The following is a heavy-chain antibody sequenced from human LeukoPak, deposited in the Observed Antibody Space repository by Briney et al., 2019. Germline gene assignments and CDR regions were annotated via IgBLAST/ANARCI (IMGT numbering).Heavy chain of an antibody. Sequence: NTGGSLRLSCAASGLTFSGYSMNWVRQAPGKGLEWVSSISSRSNYIYYADSVKGRFTISRDNAKSSLYRQMNSLRVEDTGVYYCARDGYYTSGRNPYFDYWGQGTLVTVSS. J-gene: IGHJ4*02. D-gene: IGHD3-10*01. CDR3: ARDGYYTSGRNPYFDY. CDR1: GLTFSGYS. V-gene: IGHV3-21*01. CDR2: ISSRSNYI.